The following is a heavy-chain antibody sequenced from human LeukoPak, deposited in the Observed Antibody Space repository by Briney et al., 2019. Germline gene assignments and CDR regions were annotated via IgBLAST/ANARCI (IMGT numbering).Heavy chain of an antibody. D-gene: IGHD6-19*01. CDR1: GGSISSSSYY. CDR3: ARHEKWLAYGAFDI. Sequence: SETLSLTCTVSGGSISSSSYYWGWIRQPPGKGLEWIGSIYYSGSTYYNPSLKSRVTISVDTSKNQFSLKLSSVTAADTAVYYCARHEKWLAYGAFDIWGQGTMVTVSS. J-gene: IGHJ3*02. V-gene: IGHV4-39*01. CDR2: IYYSGST.